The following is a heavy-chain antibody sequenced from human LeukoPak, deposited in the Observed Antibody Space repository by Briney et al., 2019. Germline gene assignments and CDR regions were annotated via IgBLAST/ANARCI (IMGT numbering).Heavy chain of an antibody. Sequence: PGGSLRLSCAASGFTFSSYAMYWVRQAPGKGLEWVAVISYDGSNKYYADSVKGRFTISRDNSKNTLYLQMNSLRAEDTAVYYCARVGGYGDYLNYWGQGTLVTVSS. CDR2: ISYDGSNK. V-gene: IGHV3-30*01. CDR3: ARVGGYGDYLNY. D-gene: IGHD4-17*01. CDR1: GFTFSSYA. J-gene: IGHJ4*02.